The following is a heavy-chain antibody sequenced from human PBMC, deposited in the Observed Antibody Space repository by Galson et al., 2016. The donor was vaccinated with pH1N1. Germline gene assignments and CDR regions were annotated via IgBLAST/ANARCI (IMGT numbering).Heavy chain of an antibody. CDR1: GFTFNIFA. Sequence: LRLSCVASGFTFNIFAMSWVRQAPGKGPEWVSSISASGANTNYADPVRGRFTISRDNSKNTLYLQTNSLRAEDTAIYYCVKLDSSGYYYGRFDSWGQGTLVTVSS. V-gene: IGHV3-23*01. J-gene: IGHJ4*02. CDR3: VKLDSSGYYYGRFDS. D-gene: IGHD3-22*01. CDR2: ISASGANT.